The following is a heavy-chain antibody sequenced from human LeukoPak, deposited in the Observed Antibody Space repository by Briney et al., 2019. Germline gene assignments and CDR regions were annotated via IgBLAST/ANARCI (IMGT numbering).Heavy chain of an antibody. CDR1: GFTFSDYG. CDR3: AKGSAWSHGYFDY. V-gene: IGHV3-30*02. J-gene: IGHJ4*02. CDR2: IRSDGINK. D-gene: IGHD6-19*01. Sequence: GGSLRLSCAASGFTFSDYGMHWVRQAPGKGLEWVQFIRSDGINKYYSDPVKGRFTISRDNSKNTLYLQMNSLRPEDTAIYYCAKGSAWSHGYFDYWGQGTLVTVSS.